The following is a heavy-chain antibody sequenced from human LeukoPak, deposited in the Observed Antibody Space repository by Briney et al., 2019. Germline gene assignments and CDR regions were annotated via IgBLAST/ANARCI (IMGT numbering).Heavy chain of an antibody. CDR3: ARGLYCGGDCYLWTYYYYYYYMDV. J-gene: IGHJ6*03. Sequence: SVKVSCKASGGTFSSYAISWVRQAPGQGLEWMGGIIPIFGTANYAQKFQGRVTITADESTSTAYMELSSLRSEDTAVYYCARGLYCGGDCYLWTYYYYYYYMDVWGKGTTVTISS. D-gene: IGHD2-21*02. V-gene: IGHV1-69*13. CDR1: GGTFSSYA. CDR2: IIPIFGTA.